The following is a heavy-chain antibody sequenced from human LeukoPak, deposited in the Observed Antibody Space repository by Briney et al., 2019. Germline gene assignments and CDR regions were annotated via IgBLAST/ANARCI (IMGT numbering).Heavy chain of an antibody. Sequence: GGSLRLSCAAAGFTFSSYWMHWVRQAPGKGLVWVSRINSDGSSTSYADSVKGRFTISRDNAKNTLYLQMNSLRAEDTAVYYCARVQGHPPNGLDIWGQGTMVTVSS. CDR1: GFTFSSYW. CDR3: ARVQGHPPNGLDI. V-gene: IGHV3-74*01. D-gene: IGHD2-8*01. J-gene: IGHJ3*02. CDR2: INSDGSST.